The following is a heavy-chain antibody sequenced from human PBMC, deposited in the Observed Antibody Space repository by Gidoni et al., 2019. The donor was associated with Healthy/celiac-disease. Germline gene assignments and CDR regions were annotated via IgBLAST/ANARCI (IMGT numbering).Heavy chain of an antibody. D-gene: IGHD3-16*02. J-gene: IGHJ5*02. Sequence: EVQLVQSGAAVKKPGESLKISCKGSGSSFTIYWIGWVRQMPGKGREWMGIIYPGDSDTRYSPSFQGQVTISADKSISTAYLQWSSLKASDTAMYYCARRAESFGGVIGTNWFDPWGQGTLVTVSS. CDR1: GSSFTIYW. V-gene: IGHV5-51*01. CDR2: IYPGDSDT. CDR3: ARRAESFGGVIGTNWFDP.